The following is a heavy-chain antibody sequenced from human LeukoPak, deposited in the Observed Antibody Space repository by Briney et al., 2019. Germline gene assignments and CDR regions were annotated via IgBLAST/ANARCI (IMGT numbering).Heavy chain of an antibody. CDR2: ISSSSSYI. CDR3: AGFGDRGAFDI. Sequence: GGSLRLSCAASGFSFSSNGMNWVRQAPGKGLKWVSSISSSSSYIYYADSVKGRFTISRDNAKNSLYLQMNSLRAEDTAVYYCAGFGDRGAFDIWGQGTMVTVSS. D-gene: IGHD3-10*01. V-gene: IGHV3-21*01. CDR1: GFSFSSNG. J-gene: IGHJ3*02.